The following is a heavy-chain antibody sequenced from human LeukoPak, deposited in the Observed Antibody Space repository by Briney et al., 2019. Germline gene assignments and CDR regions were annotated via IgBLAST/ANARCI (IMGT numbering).Heavy chain of an antibody. CDR1: GFTFSSYE. J-gene: IGHJ4*02. CDR2: ISSSGSTI. Sequence: GGSLRLSCAASGFTFSSYEMNWVRQAPGKGLEWVSYISSSGSTIYYADSVKGRFTISRDNAKNSLYLQMNSLRAEDMAIYYCANALNSYGLPFDYWGQGTLVTVSS. D-gene: IGHD5-18*01. CDR3: ANALNSYGLPFDY. V-gene: IGHV3-48*03.